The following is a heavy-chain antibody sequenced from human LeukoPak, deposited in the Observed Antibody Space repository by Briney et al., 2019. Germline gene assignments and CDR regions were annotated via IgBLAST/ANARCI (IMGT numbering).Heavy chain of an antibody. CDR1: GFTVSSNY. CDR2: IYGGGST. CDR3: AREDAKYYYGSGSYSEGYYFDY. V-gene: IGHV3-53*01. D-gene: IGHD3-10*01. Sequence: PRGSLRLSCAASGFTVSSNYMSWVRQAPGKGLEWVSVIYGGGSTYYADSVKGRFTISRDTSKNTLYLQMNSLRAEDTAVYYCAREDAKYYYGSGSYSEGYYFDYWGQGTLVTVSS. J-gene: IGHJ4*02.